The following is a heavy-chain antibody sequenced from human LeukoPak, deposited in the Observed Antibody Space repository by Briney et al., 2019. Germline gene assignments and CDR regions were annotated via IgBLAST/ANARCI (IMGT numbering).Heavy chain of an antibody. CDR3: ARFSGYSYGYYFDY. CDR1: GGSISSYY. D-gene: IGHD5-18*01. Sequence: SETLSLTCTVSGGSISSYYWSWIRQPPGKGLEWIGYIYYSGSTNYNPSLKSRVTISVATSKNQFSLKLSSVTAADTAVYYCARFSGYSYGYYFDYWGQGTLVTVSS. J-gene: IGHJ4*02. V-gene: IGHV4-59*01. CDR2: IYYSGST.